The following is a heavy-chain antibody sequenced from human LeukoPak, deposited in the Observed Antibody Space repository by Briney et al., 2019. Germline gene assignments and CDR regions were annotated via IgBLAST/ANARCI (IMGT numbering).Heavy chain of an antibody. CDR3: ARTIMITFGGVGFDP. CDR2: IYHSGST. CDR1: GGSISSGGYS. D-gene: IGHD3-16*01. J-gene: IGHJ5*02. V-gene: IGHV4-30-2*02. Sequence: PSQTLSLTCAVSGGSISSGGYSWSWIRQPPGKGLEWIGYIYHSGSTYYNPYLKSRVTMSVDPTTNQISLQLTSVTAADTAVYYCARTIMITFGGVGFDPWGQGTLVTVSS.